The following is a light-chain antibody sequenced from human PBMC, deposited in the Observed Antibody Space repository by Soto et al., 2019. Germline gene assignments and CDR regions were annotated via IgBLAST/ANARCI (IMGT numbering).Light chain of an antibody. V-gene: IGLV2-11*01. J-gene: IGLJ2*01. CDR2: DVY. Sequence: QSVLTQPRSVSGSPGQSVTISCTGTSSDVGGYNYVSWYQQHPGKAPKLMISDVYKRPSGVPDRFSGSKSGNTASLTISGLQAEDEADYHCCSYAGSYTVLFGGGTKVTVL. CDR1: SSDVGGYNY. CDR3: CSYAGSYTVL.